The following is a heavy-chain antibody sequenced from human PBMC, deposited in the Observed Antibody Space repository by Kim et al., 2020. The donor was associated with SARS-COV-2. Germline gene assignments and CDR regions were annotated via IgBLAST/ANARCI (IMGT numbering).Heavy chain of an antibody. V-gene: IGHV3-48*03. D-gene: IGHD3-10*01. CDR1: GFTFSNYE. CDR3: ATTSAGTYGSVRPFEY. Sequence: GGSLRLSCAASGFTFSNYEMNWVRQVPGKGLEWVSRITRSSSTIYSRDSVRGRFTISRDNAKNSLYLEMSSLTVEDTAIYYCATTSAGTYGSVRPFEYWGQGTLVTVSS. CDR2: ITRSSSTI. J-gene: IGHJ4*02.